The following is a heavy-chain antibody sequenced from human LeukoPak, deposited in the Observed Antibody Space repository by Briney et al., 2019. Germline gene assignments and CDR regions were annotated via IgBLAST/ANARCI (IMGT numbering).Heavy chain of an antibody. V-gene: IGHV3-48*02. Sequence: QPGGSLRLSCAASGFTFSSYSMNWVRQAPGKGLEWISYISGSGSVSYYGDSVKGRFPISRDNAKNSLYLQMNSLRDEDTALYYCARDGGFGFLAAFDIWGQGTMVTVSS. CDR1: GFTFSSYS. CDR3: ARDGGFGFLAAFDI. D-gene: IGHD3-10*01. J-gene: IGHJ3*02. CDR2: ISGSGSVS.